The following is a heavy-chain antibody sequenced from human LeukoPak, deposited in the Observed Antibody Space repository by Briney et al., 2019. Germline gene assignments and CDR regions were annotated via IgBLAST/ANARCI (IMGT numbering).Heavy chain of an antibody. CDR2: INPSGGST. V-gene: IGHV1-46*01. J-gene: IGHJ6*02. Sequence: ASVKVSCKASGYTFTSYYMHWVRQAPGQGLEWMGIINPSGGSTSYAQKFQGRVTMTRDTSTSTVYMELSSLRSEDTAVYYCARGGSSWYQDYYYGMDVWGQGTTVTVSS. CDR3: ARGGSSWYQDYYYGMDV. CDR1: GYTFTSYY. D-gene: IGHD6-13*01.